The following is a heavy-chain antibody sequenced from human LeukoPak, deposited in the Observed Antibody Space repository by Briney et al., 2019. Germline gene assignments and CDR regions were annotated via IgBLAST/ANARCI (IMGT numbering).Heavy chain of an antibody. CDR1: GYTFTSYD. Sequence: ASVKVSCKASGYTFTSYDINWVRQATGQGLEWMGWMNPNSGNTGYAQKFQGRATMTRNTSISTAYMELSSLRSEDTAVYYCARERSGWRHFDYWGQGTLVTASS. CDR3: ARERSGWRHFDY. D-gene: IGHD3-3*01. CDR2: MNPNSGNT. V-gene: IGHV1-8*01. J-gene: IGHJ4*02.